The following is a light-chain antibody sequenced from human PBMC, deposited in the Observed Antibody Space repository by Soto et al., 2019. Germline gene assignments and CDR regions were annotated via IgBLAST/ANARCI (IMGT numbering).Light chain of an antibody. CDR3: QQSYNTPRT. J-gene: IGKJ1*01. V-gene: IGKV1-39*01. CDR1: QPISDY. CDR2: TAS. Sequence: DLQMTQTPSSLFASVGGSVTITCXTSQPISDYLNWYQQKPGKAPSLLIYTASNLQTGVPSRFSGSGSGTHFTLTISSLQPEDFATYYCQQSYNTPRTFGQGTKVDIK.